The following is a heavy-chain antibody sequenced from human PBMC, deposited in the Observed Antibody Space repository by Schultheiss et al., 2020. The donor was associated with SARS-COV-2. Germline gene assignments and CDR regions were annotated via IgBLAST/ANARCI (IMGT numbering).Heavy chain of an antibody. J-gene: IGHJ6*03. V-gene: IGHV4-59*12. CDR2: IYYSGST. CDR1: GGSFSGYY. D-gene: IGHD2-2*01. Sequence: SETLSLTCAVYGGSFSGYYWSWIRQPPGKGLEWIGYIYYSGSTNYNPSLKSRVTISVDRSKNQFSLKLSSVTAADTAVYYCARVVTVVVPAATTYYYYYYMDVWGKGTTVTVSS. CDR3: ARVVTVVVPAATTYYYYYYMDV.